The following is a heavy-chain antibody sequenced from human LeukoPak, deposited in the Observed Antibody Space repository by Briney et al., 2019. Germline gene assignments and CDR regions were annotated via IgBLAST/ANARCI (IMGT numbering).Heavy chain of an antibody. CDR1: GYTFSGYN. CDR2: IYPNSGDT. D-gene: IGHD1-1*01. CDR3: ARGGSDAFDI. V-gene: IGHV1-2*02. J-gene: IGHJ3*02. Sequence: ASVKVSCKASGYTFSGYNMHWVRQAPGQGLEWMGWIYPNSGDTKYAQKFQGRVTVTRDTSISTAFMEVSRLTSDDTAVYYCARGGSDAFDIWGQGTMVTVSS.